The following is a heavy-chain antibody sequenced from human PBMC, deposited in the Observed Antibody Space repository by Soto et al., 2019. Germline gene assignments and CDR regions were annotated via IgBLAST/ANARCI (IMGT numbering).Heavy chain of an antibody. CDR1: GFTFTSYA. CDR2: ISGSGDNT. J-gene: IGHJ6*02. D-gene: IGHD3-3*02. Sequence: EVQLLESGGGLVQPGGSLRLSCAASGFTFTSYAMHWVRQAPGKGLEWVSAISGSGDNTYYADSVKGRFAISRDNSKNTMYLQMNSLRAEDTAVYYCAKVPIFGVVSRSYGMDVWGQGTTVTVSS. CDR3: AKVPIFGVVSRSYGMDV. V-gene: IGHV3-23*01.